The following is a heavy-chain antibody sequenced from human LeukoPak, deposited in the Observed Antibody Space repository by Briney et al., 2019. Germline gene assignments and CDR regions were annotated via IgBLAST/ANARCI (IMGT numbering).Heavy chain of an antibody. CDR2: TYHSGNT. V-gene: IGHV4-59*01. J-gene: IGHJ4*02. CDR3: ARAGTYYYGSGRYDY. D-gene: IGHD3-10*01. CDR1: GDSISNYF. Sequence: SETLSLTCTVSGDSISNYFWSWIRQPPGKGLEWIGYTYHSGNTDYNPSLKSRVTISADTSKNQFSLKLRSVTAADTAVYYCARAGTYYYGSGRYDYWGQGTLVTVSS.